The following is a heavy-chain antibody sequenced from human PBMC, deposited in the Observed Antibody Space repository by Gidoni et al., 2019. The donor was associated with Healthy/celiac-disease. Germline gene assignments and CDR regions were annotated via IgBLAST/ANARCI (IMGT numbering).Heavy chain of an antibody. CDR2: ISWNSGSI. CDR1: GFTFDDYA. J-gene: IGHJ3*02. V-gene: IGHV3-9*01. Sequence: EVQLVESGGGLVQPGRSLRLSCAASGFTFDDYAMHWVRQAPGKGLEWVSGISWNSGSIGYADSVKGRFTISRDNAKNSLYLQMNSLRAEDTALYYCAKEGRWLQLSAFDIWGQGTMVTVSS. D-gene: IGHD5-12*01. CDR3: AKEGRWLQLSAFDI.